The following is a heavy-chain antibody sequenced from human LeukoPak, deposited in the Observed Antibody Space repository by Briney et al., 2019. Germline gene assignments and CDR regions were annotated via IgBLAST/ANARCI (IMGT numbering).Heavy chain of an antibody. CDR2: IKNSANFL. Sequence: GGSLRLSCAASGFTFSSYNMNWVRQAPGKGLEWLSSIKNSANFLYYADSVKGRFTISRDNAKNSLYLQMSSLRVEDTAVYYCARWNGDCSTTSCPYYYGMDVWGQGTTVTVSS. CDR3: ARWNGDCSTTSCPYYYGMDV. J-gene: IGHJ6*02. V-gene: IGHV3-21*06. D-gene: IGHD2-2*03. CDR1: GFTFSSYN.